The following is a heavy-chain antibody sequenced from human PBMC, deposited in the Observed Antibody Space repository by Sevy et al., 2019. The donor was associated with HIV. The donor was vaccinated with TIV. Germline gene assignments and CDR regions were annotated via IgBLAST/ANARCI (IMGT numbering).Heavy chain of an antibody. Sequence: GGSLRLSCAASGFTFSNAWMSWVRQAPGKGLEWVGRIKSKTDGGTTDYTAPVKGRFTILRDDSKNTLYLQMNSLKTEDTAVYYCTTDGTHYDFWSGYRHDYYYYYGMDVWGQGTTVTVSS. CDR3: TTDGTHYDFWSGYRHDYYYYYGMDV. CDR2: IKSKTDGGTT. CDR1: GFTFSNAW. J-gene: IGHJ6*02. V-gene: IGHV3-15*01. D-gene: IGHD3-3*01.